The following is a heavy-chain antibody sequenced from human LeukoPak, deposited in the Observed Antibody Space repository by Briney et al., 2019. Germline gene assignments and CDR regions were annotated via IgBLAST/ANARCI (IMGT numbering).Heavy chain of an antibody. CDR3: AREGTKLPWFGELRITRYYYYYMDV. J-gene: IGHJ6*03. Sequence: GGSLRLSCAASGFTFSSYAMHWVRQAPGKGLGWVAVISYDGSNKYYADSVKGRFTISRDNSKNTLYLQMNSLRADDTAVYYCAREGTKLPWFGELRITRYYYYYMDVWGKGTTVTISS. D-gene: IGHD3-10*01. V-gene: IGHV3-30*04. CDR2: ISYDGSNK. CDR1: GFTFSSYA.